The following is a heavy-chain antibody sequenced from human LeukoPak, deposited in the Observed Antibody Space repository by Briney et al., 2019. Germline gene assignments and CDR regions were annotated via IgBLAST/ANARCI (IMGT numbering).Heavy chain of an antibody. J-gene: IGHJ5*02. V-gene: IGHV4-59*01. CDR3: ARGPGTSGYFGHRFDP. D-gene: IGHD5-12*01. Sequence: PSETLSLTCTVSGGSISSYYWSWIRRPPGKGLEWIGYIYYSGSTNYNPSLKSRVTISVDTSKNQFSLKLNSVTAADTAVYYCARGPGTSGYFGHRFDPWGQGTLVTVSS. CDR2: IYYSGST. CDR1: GGSISSYY.